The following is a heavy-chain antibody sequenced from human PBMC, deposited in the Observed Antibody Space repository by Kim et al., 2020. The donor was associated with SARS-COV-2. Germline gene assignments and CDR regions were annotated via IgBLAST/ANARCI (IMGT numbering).Heavy chain of an antibody. Sequence: GGSLRLSCAASGFTFSSYAMNWVRQAPGKGLEWVSGISGSGVSTYYADSVKGRFTISRDNSKNTLYLQMDSLRAEDTAVYYCAKSARFGLRVSDGMDVWGQGTTVTVSS. J-gene: IGHJ6*02. CDR3: AKSARFGLRVSDGMDV. V-gene: IGHV3-23*01. D-gene: IGHD3-3*01. CDR1: GFTFSSYA. CDR2: ISGSGVST.